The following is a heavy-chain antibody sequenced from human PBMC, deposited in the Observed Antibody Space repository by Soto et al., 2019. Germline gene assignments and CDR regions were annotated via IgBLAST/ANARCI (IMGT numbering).Heavy chain of an antibody. D-gene: IGHD6-19*01. J-gene: IGHJ4*02. Sequence: SETLSLTCTVSGGSISSSSYYWGWIRRPPGKGLEWLGTMYYSGSTYYNPSLKSRVTISVDTSKNQFSLKLSSVTAADTAVYYCARPIPTGYSSDPYYFDYWGRGTLVTVSS. V-gene: IGHV4-39*01. CDR2: MYYSGST. CDR3: ARPIPTGYSSDPYYFDY. CDR1: GGSISSSSYY.